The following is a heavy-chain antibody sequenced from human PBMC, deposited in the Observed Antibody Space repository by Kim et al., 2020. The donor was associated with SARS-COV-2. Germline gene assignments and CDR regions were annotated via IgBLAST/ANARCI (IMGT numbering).Heavy chain of an antibody. V-gene: IGHV3-30*18. Sequence: GGSLRLSCAASGFTFSTYGMHWVRQAPGKGLEWMAIISYDGSNEYYADSVKGRFTISRDNSKNTLYLQMNSLRAEDKAVYYCAKAFAELYSSYYYGMDVWGQGTTVTVSS. D-gene: IGHD3-10*01. CDR2: ISYDGSNE. J-gene: IGHJ6*02. CDR1: GFTFSTYG. CDR3: AKAFAELYSSYYYGMDV.